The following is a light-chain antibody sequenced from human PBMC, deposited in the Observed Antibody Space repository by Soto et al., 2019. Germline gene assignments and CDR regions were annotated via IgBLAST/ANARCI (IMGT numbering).Light chain of an antibody. Sequence: QSLLTQAPSVSGSPGQSFTISCTGTITDFVSYNRVSWYQQPPGTAPKLIIYEASNRPSGVPDRFSGSKSGNTASLTISGLQAADEADYYCSLYTSENTYVFGTGTKVTVL. J-gene: IGLJ1*01. CDR3: SLYTSENTYV. CDR2: EAS. CDR1: ITDFVSYNR. V-gene: IGLV2-18*01.